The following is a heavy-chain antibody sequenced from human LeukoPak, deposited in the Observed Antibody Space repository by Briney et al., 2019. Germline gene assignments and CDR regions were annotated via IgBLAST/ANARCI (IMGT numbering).Heavy chain of an antibody. D-gene: IGHD4-11*01. V-gene: IGHV4-59*01. Sequence: PSETLSLTCTVSGGSISSYYWSWIRQPPGKGLEWIGYIYYSGSTNYNPSLKSRVTISVDTSKNQFSLKLSSVTAADTAVYYCARSPPSTVTTDYYYYMDVWGKGTAVTVSS. CDR1: GGSISSYY. J-gene: IGHJ6*03. CDR3: ARSPPSTVTTDYYYYMDV. CDR2: IYYSGST.